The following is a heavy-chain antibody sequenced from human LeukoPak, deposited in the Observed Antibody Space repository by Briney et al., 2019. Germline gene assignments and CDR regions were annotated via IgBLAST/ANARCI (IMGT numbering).Heavy chain of an antibody. CDR3: ANSFLLPPLRLIRFLEWLSPDYYGMDV. CDR2: IRYGGNT. Sequence: SETLSLTCTVSGGSISTGDFFWGWIRQPPGKDLEWIGSIRYGGNTLYNPSLKSRLAIAIDTSKNQFSLQLNSVTPEDTAVYYCANSFLLPPLRLIRFLEWLSPDYYGMDVWGQGTTVTVSS. V-gene: IGHV4-39*01. J-gene: IGHJ6*02. CDR1: GGSISTGDFF. D-gene: IGHD3-3*01.